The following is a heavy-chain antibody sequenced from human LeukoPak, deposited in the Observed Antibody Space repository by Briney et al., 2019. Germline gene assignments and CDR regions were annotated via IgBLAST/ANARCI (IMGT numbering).Heavy chain of an antibody. CDR3: ARRRYDYVWGSYRSAAQQFDY. J-gene: IGHJ4*02. Sequence: SETLSLTCAVYGGSFSGYYWSWIRQPPGKGLEWIGEINHSGSTNYNPSLKSRVTISVDTSKNQFSLKLSSVTAADTAVYYCARRRYDYVWGSYRSAAQQFDYWGQGTLVTVSS. D-gene: IGHD3-16*02. CDR2: INHSGST. V-gene: IGHV4-34*01. CDR1: GGSFSGYY.